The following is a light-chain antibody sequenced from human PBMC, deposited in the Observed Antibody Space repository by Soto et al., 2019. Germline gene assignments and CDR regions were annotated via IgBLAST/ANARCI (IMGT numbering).Light chain of an antibody. CDR3: QQTSSTPT. J-gene: IGKJ4*01. CDR2: AAS. CDR1: QSIRSY. V-gene: IGKV1-39*01. Sequence: DIQLTQSPSSLSASVGARVPITCRASQSIRSYLNWYQQKPGKAPKLLIYAASSLQTGVSSRFSGSGSGTDFTLTISNLQPEDFATYYCQQTSSTPTFGGGTKVDI.